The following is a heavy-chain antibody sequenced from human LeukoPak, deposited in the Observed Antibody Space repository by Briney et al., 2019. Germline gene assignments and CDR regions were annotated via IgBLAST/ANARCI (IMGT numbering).Heavy chain of an antibody. CDR3: ARDLADYGYYYYYYGMDV. D-gene: IGHD3-16*01. J-gene: IGHJ6*02. CDR2: INPNSGGT. CDR1: GYTFTGYY. V-gene: IGHV1-2*02. Sequence: ASVKVSCKASGYTFTGYYMHWVRQAPGQGLGWMGWINPNSGGTNYAQKFQGRVTMTRDTSISTAYMELSRLRSDDTAVYYCARDLADYGYYYYYYGMDVWGQGTTVTVSS.